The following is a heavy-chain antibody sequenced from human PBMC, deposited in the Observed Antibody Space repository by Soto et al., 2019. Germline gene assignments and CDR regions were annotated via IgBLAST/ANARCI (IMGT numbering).Heavy chain of an antibody. V-gene: IGHV5-51*01. CDR3: ARHHGSPGSYFGMDV. D-gene: IGHD6-13*01. CDR2: IYPGDSDT. J-gene: IGHJ6*02. Sequence: SLKISCKGSGYSFTSYWINWVRQMPGKGLEWMGIIYPGDSDTRYSPSFQGQVTISADKSIDTAYLQWRSLKASDTAVYYCARHHGSPGSYFGMDVWGQGTTVTVSS. CDR1: GYSFTSYW.